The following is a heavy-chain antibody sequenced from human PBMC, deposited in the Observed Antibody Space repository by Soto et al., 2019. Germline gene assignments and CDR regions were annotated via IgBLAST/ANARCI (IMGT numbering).Heavy chain of an antibody. CDR2: TWYDGINK. Sequence: QVQLVESGGGVVQPGGSLRLSCVASGFTFSNYGMHWVRQTPGKGLEWVAMTWYDGINKYYADSVKDRFTISRDNSKNTLYLQMNSLRDEVSAVYYCATELNDMEAFDIWGQGTMVTVAS. D-gene: IGHD1-1*01. CDR3: ATELNDMEAFDI. V-gene: IGHV3-33*01. J-gene: IGHJ3*02. CDR1: GFTFSNYG.